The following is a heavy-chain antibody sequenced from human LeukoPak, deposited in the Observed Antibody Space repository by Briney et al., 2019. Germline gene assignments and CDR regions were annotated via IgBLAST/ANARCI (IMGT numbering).Heavy chain of an antibody. D-gene: IGHD2-8*01. CDR3: ARGGDLKGYCTNGVCPFDY. Sequence: SETLSLTCTVSGGSISSYYWSWIRQPPGKGLEWIGYIYYSGSTNYNPSLKSRVTISVDTAKNQFSLKLSSVTAADTAVYYCARGGDLKGYCTNGVCPFDYWGQGTLVTVSS. J-gene: IGHJ4*02. CDR1: GGSISSYY. CDR2: IYYSGST. V-gene: IGHV4-59*12.